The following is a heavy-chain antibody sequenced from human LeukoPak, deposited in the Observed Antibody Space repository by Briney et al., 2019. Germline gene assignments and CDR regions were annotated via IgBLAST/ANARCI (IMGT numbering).Heavy chain of an antibody. Sequence: SVKVSCKASGFTFTSSAVQWVRQARGQRLEWIGWIVVGSGNTNYAQKFQERVTITRDMSTSTAYMEPSSLRSEDTAVYYCASGVNYYDTSGYDYWGQGTLVTVSS. CDR3: ASGVNYYDTSGYDY. J-gene: IGHJ4*02. CDR2: IVVGSGNT. D-gene: IGHD3-22*01. V-gene: IGHV1-58*01. CDR1: GFTFTSSA.